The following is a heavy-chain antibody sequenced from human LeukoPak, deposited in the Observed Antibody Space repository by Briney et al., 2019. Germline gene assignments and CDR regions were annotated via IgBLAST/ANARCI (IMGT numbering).Heavy chain of an antibody. Sequence: GGSLRLSCAASGFTFSNYGMHWVRQAPGKGPEWVAVLSYDGYSKFYANSVKGRFTISGDKSNNTMYLQMNSLRTEDTAVYYCAEDYYRDWFFDLWGRGTLVTVSS. CDR2: LSYDGYSK. CDR1: GFTFSNYG. D-gene: IGHD1-26*01. V-gene: IGHV3-30*18. J-gene: IGHJ2*01. CDR3: AEDYYRDWFFDL.